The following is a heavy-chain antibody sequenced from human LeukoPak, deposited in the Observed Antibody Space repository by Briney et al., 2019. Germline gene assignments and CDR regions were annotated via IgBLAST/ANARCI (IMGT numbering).Heavy chain of an antibody. CDR2: ISYDGSNK. CDR1: GFTFSSYG. V-gene: IGHV3-30*03. D-gene: IGHD3-3*01. CDR3: ARGFLDFDF. Sequence: GGSLRLSCAASGFTFSSYGMHWVRQAPGKGLEWVAVISYDGSNKYYADSVKGRFTISRDNSKNTLYLQMNSLRAEDTAVYYCARGFLDFDFWGHGTLVTVSS. J-gene: IGHJ4*01.